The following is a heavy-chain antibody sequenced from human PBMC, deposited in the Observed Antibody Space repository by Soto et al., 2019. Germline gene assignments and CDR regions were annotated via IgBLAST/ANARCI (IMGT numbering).Heavy chain of an antibody. CDR3: ARETAMVRTYYFDD. CDR2: SWYDRSKK. J-gene: IGHJ4*02. D-gene: IGHD5-18*01. V-gene: IGHV3-33*01. Sequence: GGSLTLSCAASGFTFSIYGMHCVSQAPGKGLEWGAVSWYDRSKKYCADSVKGRFTISRENSKNTLYLQMNSLRAEDTAVYYCARETAMVRTYYFDDWCQGTLVTVSS. CDR1: GFTFSIYG.